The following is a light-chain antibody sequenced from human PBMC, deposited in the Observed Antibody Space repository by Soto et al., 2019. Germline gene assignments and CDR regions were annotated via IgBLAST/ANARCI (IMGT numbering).Light chain of an antibody. V-gene: IGKV1-5*01. J-gene: IGKJ2*01. CDR3: QQYNDSFPYT. CDR2: DAS. CDR1: QSISSW. Sequence: DIQMTQSPSTLSASVGDRVTITCRASQSISSWLAWYQQKPGKAPKLLIYDASSLESGVPSRFSGSGSGTEFTLTISSPQPDDFATYYCQQYNDSFPYTFGQGTKVDIK.